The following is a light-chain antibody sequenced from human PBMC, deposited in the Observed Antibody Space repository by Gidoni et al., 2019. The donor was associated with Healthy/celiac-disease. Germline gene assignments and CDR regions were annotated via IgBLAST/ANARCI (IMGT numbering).Light chain of an antibody. J-gene: IGLJ2*01. CDR3: QVWDSSSDHVV. CDR1: NLGSKS. Sequence: SSVMTQPPSVSVAPGTTASITCGGNNLGSKSVHGYQQKPGQAPVLVVYEDSDRPSGMPERFSGSNSGNTATLTISRVEAGDEADYYCQVWDSSSDHVVFGGGTKLTVL. V-gene: IGLV3-21*03. CDR2: EDS.